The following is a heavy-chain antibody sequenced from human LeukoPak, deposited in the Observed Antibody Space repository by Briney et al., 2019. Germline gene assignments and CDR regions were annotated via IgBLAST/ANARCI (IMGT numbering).Heavy chain of an antibody. V-gene: IGHV3-13*01. CDR2: IGTAGDT. Sequence: GGSLRLSCAASGFTFKSYDMHWVRQVAGRGLEWVSGIGTAGDTYYQGSVKGRFTISRENAKNTLYLQMNNLRAGDTALYYCARGFDSRFFDKWGQGTLVTVSS. D-gene: IGHD3-22*01. J-gene: IGHJ4*02. CDR1: GFTFKSYD. CDR3: ARGFDSRFFDK.